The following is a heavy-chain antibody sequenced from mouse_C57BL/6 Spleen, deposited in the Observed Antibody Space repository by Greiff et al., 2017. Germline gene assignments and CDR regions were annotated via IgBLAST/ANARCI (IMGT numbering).Heavy chain of an antibody. V-gene: IGHV14-2*01. CDR1: GFNIKDYY. D-gene: IGHD1-1*01. Sequence: VQLQQSGAELVKPGASVKLSCTASGFNIKDYYMHWVKQRTEQGLEWMGRFDPEDGETKYAPKFQGKATITADTSSNTAYLQLSSLTSEDTAVYYGARFITTVKGDYWYFDVWGTGTTVTVSS. J-gene: IGHJ1*03. CDR2: FDPEDGET. CDR3: ARFITTVKGDYWYFDV.